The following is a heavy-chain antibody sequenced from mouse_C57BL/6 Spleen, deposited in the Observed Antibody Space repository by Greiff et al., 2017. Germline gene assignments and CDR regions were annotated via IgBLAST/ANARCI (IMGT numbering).Heavy chain of an antibody. V-gene: IGHV1-53*01. J-gene: IGHJ4*01. Sequence: QVQLQQPGTELVKPGASVTLSCKASGYTFTSYWMHWVKQRPGQGLEWIGNINPSNGGTNYNEKFKSKATLTVDKTSSTAYMQRSSLTSEDSAVYYCAREGDYYGSSAAMDYWGQGTSVTVSS. CDR3: AREGDYYGSSAAMDY. D-gene: IGHD1-1*01. CDR2: INPSNGGT. CDR1: GYTFTSYW.